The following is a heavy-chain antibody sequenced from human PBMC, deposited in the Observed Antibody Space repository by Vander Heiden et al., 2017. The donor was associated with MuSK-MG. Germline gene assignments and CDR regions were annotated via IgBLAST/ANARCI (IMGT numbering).Heavy chain of an antibody. Sequence: WGAGLLKPSETLSLTCAVYGGSFSGYYWSWIRQPPGKGLEWIGEINHSGSTNYNPSLKRRVTISVDTSKNQFSLKLSSVTAADTAVYYCARVCDDSSGYADWFDPWGQGTLVTVSS. D-gene: IGHD3-22*01. CDR3: ARVCDDSSGYADWFDP. CDR2: INHSGST. CDR1: GGSFSGYY. J-gene: IGHJ5*02. V-gene: IGHV4-34*01.